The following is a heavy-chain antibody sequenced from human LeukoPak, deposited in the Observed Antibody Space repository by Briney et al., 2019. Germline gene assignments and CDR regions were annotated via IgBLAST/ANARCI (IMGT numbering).Heavy chain of an antibody. CDR1: GGSISSYY. J-gene: IGHJ4*02. CDR2: IYYSGST. D-gene: IGHD5-18*01. Sequence: SETLSLTCAVYGGSISSYYWSWIRQPPGKGLEWIGYIYYSGSTNYNPSLKSRVTISVDTSKNQFSLKLSSVTAADTAVYYCVVEGYSYGYYYFDYWGQGTLVTVSS. CDR3: VVEGYSYGYYYFDY. V-gene: IGHV4-59*08.